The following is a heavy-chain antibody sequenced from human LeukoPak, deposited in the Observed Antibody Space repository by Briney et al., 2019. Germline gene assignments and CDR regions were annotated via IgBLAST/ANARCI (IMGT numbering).Heavy chain of an antibody. CDR1: GYTFTSYG. D-gene: IGHD6-13*01. Sequence: GASVKVSCKASGYTFTSYGISWVRQAPGQGLEWMGWISAYNGNTNYAQKLQGRVTMTTDTSTSTAYMELRSLRSDDTAVYYCARDRRDSSSNWFDPWGQGTLVTVSS. J-gene: IGHJ5*02. CDR3: ARDRRDSSSNWFDP. V-gene: IGHV1-18*01. CDR2: ISAYNGNT.